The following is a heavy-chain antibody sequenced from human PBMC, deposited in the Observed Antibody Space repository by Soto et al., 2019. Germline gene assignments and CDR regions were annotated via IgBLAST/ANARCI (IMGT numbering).Heavy chain of an antibody. D-gene: IGHD3-16*01. CDR3: ASVTFGGNVLAH. CDR2: VYFNGNT. J-gene: IGHJ4*01. V-gene: IGHV4-59*01. Sequence: PSETLSLTCTVSAASFSKYYWTWIRQPPGKGLEWIGYVYFNGNTNYNPSLKRRVSITVDTSKKQISLTLNSVTAADTAVYYCASVTFGGNVLAHWGHGTRVTVYS. CDR1: AASFSKYY.